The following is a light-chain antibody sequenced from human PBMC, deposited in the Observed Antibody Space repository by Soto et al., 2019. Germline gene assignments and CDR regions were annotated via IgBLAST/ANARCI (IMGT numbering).Light chain of an antibody. V-gene: IGKV1-33*01. CDR2: DAS. Sequence: DIQMTQSPSSLSASIGDRVTITCQASQDINNYLNWYQQKPGKAPKLLIYDASNLETGVPSRFSGSGSGTDFTFTLSSLQPEAIATYFCHQYDNVPYTFGQGTKLEI. J-gene: IGKJ2*01. CDR3: HQYDNVPYT. CDR1: QDINNY.